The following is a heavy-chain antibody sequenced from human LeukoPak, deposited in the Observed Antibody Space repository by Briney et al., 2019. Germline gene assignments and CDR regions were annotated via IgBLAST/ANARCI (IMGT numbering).Heavy chain of an antibody. Sequence: GGSLRLSCAASGFTFDDYAMHWARQAPGKGLEWVSGISWNSGSIGYADSVKGRFTISRDNAKNSLYLQMNSLRAEDTALYYCAKDYDSSGSAYFDYWGQGTLVTVSS. CDR1: GFTFDDYA. CDR3: AKDYDSSGSAYFDY. J-gene: IGHJ4*02. D-gene: IGHD3-22*01. CDR2: ISWNSGSI. V-gene: IGHV3-9*01.